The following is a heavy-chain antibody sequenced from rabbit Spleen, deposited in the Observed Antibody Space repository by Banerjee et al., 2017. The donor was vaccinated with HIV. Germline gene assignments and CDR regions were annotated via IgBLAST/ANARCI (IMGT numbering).Heavy chain of an antibody. V-gene: IGHV1S40*01. J-gene: IGHJ4*01. CDR3: ARGEHFSVGFSAFAIYLDL. Sequence: QSLEESGGDLVKPGASLTLTCTASGFSLSSDYYMCWVRQAPGKGLEWIGCIDAGSGGIRYYASWAKGRFTISKTSSTTVTLQMTSLTAADTATYFCARGEHFSVGFSAFAIYLDLWGPGTLVTVS. CDR2: IDAGSGGIR. D-gene: IGHD6-1*01. CDR1: GFSLSSDYY.